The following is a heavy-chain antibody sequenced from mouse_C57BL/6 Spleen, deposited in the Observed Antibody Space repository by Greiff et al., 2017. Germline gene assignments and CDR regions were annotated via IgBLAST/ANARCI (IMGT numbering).Heavy chain of an antibody. CDR3: ASLFITTVVAKDFDY. J-gene: IGHJ2*01. CDR2: IHPNSGST. CDR1: GYTFTSYW. D-gene: IGHD1-1*01. V-gene: IGHV1-64*01. Sequence: QVQLQQPGAELVKPGASVKLSCKASGYTFTSYWMHWVKQSPGQGLEWIGMIHPNSGSTNYNEKFKSKATLTVDKSSSTAYMQLSSLTSEDSAVYYCASLFITTVVAKDFDYWGQGTTLTVSS.